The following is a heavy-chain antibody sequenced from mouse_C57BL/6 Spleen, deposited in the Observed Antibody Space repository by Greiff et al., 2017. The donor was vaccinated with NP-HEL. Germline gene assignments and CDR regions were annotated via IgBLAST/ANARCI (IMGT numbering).Heavy chain of an antibody. D-gene: IGHD2-3*01. Sequence: DVMLVESGGDLVKPGGSLKLSCAASGFTFSSYGMSWVRQTPDKRLEWVATISSGGSYTYYPDSVKGRFTISRDNAKNTLYLQMSSLKSEDTAMYYCARHVDGIYDGKYGGYFDVWGTGTTVTVSS. CDR2: ISSGGSYT. V-gene: IGHV5-6*02. J-gene: IGHJ1*03. CDR1: GFTFSSYG. CDR3: ARHVDGIYDGKYGGYFDV.